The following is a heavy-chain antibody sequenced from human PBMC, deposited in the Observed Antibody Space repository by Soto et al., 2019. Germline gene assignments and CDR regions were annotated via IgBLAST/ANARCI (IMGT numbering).Heavy chain of an antibody. D-gene: IGHD3-10*01. Sequence: GGSLRLSCAASGFTFSSYGMHWVRQAPGKGLEWVAVISYDGSNKYYADSVKGRFTISRDNSKNTLYLQMNSLRAEDTAVYYCATLFGGGAFDIWGQGTMVTVSS. CDR1: GFTFSSYG. CDR3: ATLFGGGAFDI. CDR2: ISYDGSNK. V-gene: IGHV3-30*03. J-gene: IGHJ3*02.